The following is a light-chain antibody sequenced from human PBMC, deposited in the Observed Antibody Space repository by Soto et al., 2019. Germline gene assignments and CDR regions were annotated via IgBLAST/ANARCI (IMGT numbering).Light chain of an antibody. CDR1: QSVSSN. CDR3: QQYNNWWT. V-gene: IGKV3-15*01. J-gene: IGKJ1*01. Sequence: EIVMTQSPATRSVSPGERAALSCRASQSVSSNLAWYQQKPGQAPRLLIYGASTRATGIPARFSGSGSGTEFTLPISSLQSEDFAVYYCQQYNNWWTFGQGTKVEIK. CDR2: GAS.